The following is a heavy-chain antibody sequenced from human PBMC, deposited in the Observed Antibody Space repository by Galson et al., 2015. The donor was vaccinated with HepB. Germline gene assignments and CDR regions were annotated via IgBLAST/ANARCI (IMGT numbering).Heavy chain of an antibody. CDR1: GYSFSRYS. V-gene: IGHV1-18*04. Sequence: SVKVSCKAFGYSFSRYSITWVRQAPGQGLEWMGWISAYNRKTNYAQKFQGRVTMTTDTSTSTAYMELRRLRSDETAVYFCARGALVVGGSSTQNNWFGPWGQGTLVTVSS. J-gene: IGHJ5*02. D-gene: IGHD2-15*01. CDR3: ARGALVVGGSSTQNNWFGP. CDR2: ISAYNRKT.